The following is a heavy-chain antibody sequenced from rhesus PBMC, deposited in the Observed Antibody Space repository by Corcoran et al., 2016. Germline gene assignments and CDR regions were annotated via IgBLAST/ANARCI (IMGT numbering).Heavy chain of an antibody. CDR2: IYLDDDK. Sequence: QVPLKESGPALVKPTQTLTLTCTFSGFSLSTRGLGVGWIRQPPGKALEWLASIYLDDDKYYSTIRKSRLTIPKDTSKNQVVLTMTNMDPVDTATYYCARGTRAYPGGYGAAGLCFGDYWGQGVLVTVSS. J-gene: IGHJ4*01. D-gene: IGHD6-13*01. V-gene: IGHV2S1*01. CDR1: GFSLSTRGLG. CDR3: ARGTRAYPGGYGAAGLCFGDY.